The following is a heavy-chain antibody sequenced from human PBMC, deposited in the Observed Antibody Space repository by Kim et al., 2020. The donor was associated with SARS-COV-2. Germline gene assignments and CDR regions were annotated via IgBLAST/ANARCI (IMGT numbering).Heavy chain of an antibody. D-gene: IGHD2-8*02. V-gene: IGHV3-30*02. Sequence: YADPVKGRFTITRDHSKNTLYLQMNSLRAEDTAVYYCAKGYGADGGVFDIWGQGTMVTVSS. J-gene: IGHJ3*02. CDR3: AKGYGADGGVFDI.